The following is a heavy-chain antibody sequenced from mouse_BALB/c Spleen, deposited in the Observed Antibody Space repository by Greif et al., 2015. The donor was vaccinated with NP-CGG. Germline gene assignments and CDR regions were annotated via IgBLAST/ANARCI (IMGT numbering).Heavy chain of an antibody. CDR1: GFDIKDTY. Sequence: EVQGVESGAELVKPGASVKLSCTASGFDIKDTYMHWVKQRPEQGLEWIGRIDPANGNTKYDPKFQGKATITADTSSNTAYLQLSSLTSEDTAVYYCARWPAYWGQGTLVTVSA. CDR2: IDPANGNT. J-gene: IGHJ3*01. V-gene: IGHV14-3*02. CDR3: ARWPAY.